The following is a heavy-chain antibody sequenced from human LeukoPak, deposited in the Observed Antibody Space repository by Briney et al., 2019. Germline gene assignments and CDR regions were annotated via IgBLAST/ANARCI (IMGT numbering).Heavy chain of an antibody. CDR3: ARVRYCSSTSCYPRFDP. Sequence: TLSLTCTVSGGSISSGGYYWSWIRQHPGKGLEWIGYIYYNGSTYYNPSLKSRVTISVDTSKNQFSLKLSSVTAADTAVYYCARVRYCSSTSCYPRFDPWGQGTLVTVSS. D-gene: IGHD2-2*01. V-gene: IGHV4-31*03. CDR1: GGSISSGGYY. CDR2: IYYNGST. J-gene: IGHJ5*02.